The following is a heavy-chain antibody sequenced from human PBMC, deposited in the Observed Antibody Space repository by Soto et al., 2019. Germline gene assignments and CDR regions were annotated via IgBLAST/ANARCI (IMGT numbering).Heavy chain of an antibody. Sequence: GGSLRLSCAASGFTFSSHWMYWVRQAPGKGLVWVSRVNTDGSRTDYADSVKGRFTISRDNSKNTLNLQMNSLRAEDTAVYYCARSSLEYSSSSYGMAVWGQGTTVTVSS. J-gene: IGHJ6*02. V-gene: IGHV3-74*01. D-gene: IGHD6-6*01. CDR1: GFTFSSHW. CDR2: VNTDGSRT. CDR3: ARSSLEYSSSSYGMAV.